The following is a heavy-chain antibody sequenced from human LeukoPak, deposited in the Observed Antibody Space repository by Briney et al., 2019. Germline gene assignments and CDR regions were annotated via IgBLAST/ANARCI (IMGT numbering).Heavy chain of an antibody. CDR1: GFTFSSYW. Sequence: QPGGSLRLSCAASGFTFSSYWMSWVCQAPGKGLEWVANIKQDGSEKYYVDSVKGRFTISKDNAKNSLYLQMNSLRAEDTAVYYCARCYYDSSGYDNWFDPWGQGTLVTVSS. D-gene: IGHD3-22*01. J-gene: IGHJ5*02. CDR2: IKQDGSEK. V-gene: IGHV3-7*01. CDR3: ARCYYDSSGYDNWFDP.